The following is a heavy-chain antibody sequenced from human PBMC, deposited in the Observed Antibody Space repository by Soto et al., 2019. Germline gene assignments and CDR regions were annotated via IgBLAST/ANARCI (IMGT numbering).Heavy chain of an antibody. CDR3: AKDSAKHHDSSGYCDY. J-gene: IGHJ4*02. Sequence: GGSLRLSCAASGFTFSSYGMHWVRQAPGKGLEWVAVISYDGSNKYYADSVKGRFTISRDNSKNTLYLQMNSLRAEDTAVYYCAKDSAKHHDSSGYCDYWGQGTLVTVSS. D-gene: IGHD3-22*01. CDR1: GFTFSSYG. CDR2: ISYDGSNK. V-gene: IGHV3-30*18.